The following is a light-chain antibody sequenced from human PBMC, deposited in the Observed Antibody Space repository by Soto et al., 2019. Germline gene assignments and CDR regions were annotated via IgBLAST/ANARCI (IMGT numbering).Light chain of an antibody. CDR2: EVN. V-gene: IGLV2-8*01. J-gene: IGLJ1*01. Sequence: QSVLTQPPSASGSPGQSVAIPFTGTSSDVGGYNYVSWYQQHPGKAPKLMIYEVNKRPSGVPDRFSGSKSGNTASLTVSGLQAEDEADYYCSSYAGSSNVFGTGTKSPS. CDR3: SSYAGSSNV. CDR1: SSDVGGYNY.